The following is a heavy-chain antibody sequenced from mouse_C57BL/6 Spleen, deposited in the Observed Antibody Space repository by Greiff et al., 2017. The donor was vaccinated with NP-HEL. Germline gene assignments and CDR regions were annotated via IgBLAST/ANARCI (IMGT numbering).Heavy chain of an antibody. D-gene: IGHD1-1*01. V-gene: IGHV1-80*01. J-gene: IGHJ2*01. Sequence: VQLQQSGAELVKPGASVKISCKASGYAFSSYWMNWVKQRPGKGLEWIGQIYPGDGDTNYNGKFKGKATLTADKSSSTAYMQLSSLTSEDSAVYFGARSRLLLRYFDYWGQGTTLTVSS. CDR3: ARSRLLLRYFDY. CDR2: IYPGDGDT. CDR1: GYAFSSYW.